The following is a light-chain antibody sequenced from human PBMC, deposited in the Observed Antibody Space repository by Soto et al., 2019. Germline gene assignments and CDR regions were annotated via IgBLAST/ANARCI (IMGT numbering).Light chain of an antibody. J-gene: IGLJ2*01. Sequence: QSALTQPASVSGSPGQSITISCTGTSNDVGSYNLVSWYQQHPGKAPKLMIYEDSKRPSGVSNRFSGSKSDNTASLTISGLQAEDEADYYCCSYARSSTFVFGGGTKLTVL. V-gene: IGLV2-23*02. CDR3: CSYARSSTFV. CDR1: SNDVGSYNL. CDR2: EDS.